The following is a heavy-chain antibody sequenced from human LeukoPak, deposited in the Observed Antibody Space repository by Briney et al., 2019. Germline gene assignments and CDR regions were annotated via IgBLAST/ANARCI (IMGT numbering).Heavy chain of an antibody. Sequence: PGGSLRLSCAASGFTLSNAWMNWVRQAPGKGLEWVSFISSSSSYIYYADSVKGRFTISRDNAKNSLYLQMNSLRAEDTAVYYCAKDLNANYDSSGYYYWDGVYFDYWGQGTLVTVSS. V-gene: IGHV3-21*04. D-gene: IGHD3-22*01. CDR2: ISSSSSYI. CDR1: GFTLSNAW. CDR3: AKDLNANYDSSGYYYWDGVYFDY. J-gene: IGHJ4*02.